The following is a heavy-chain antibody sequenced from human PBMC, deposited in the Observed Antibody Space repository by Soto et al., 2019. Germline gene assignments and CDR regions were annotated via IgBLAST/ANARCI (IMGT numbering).Heavy chain of an antibody. CDR3: ARDLGVYTATGTVH. J-gene: IGHJ4*02. CDR1: GGTFSSYA. V-gene: IGHV1-69*01. CDR2: IIPIFGTA. D-gene: IGHD5-18*01. Sequence: QVQLVQSGAEVKKPGSSVKVSCKASGGTFSSYAISWVRQAPGQGLEWMGGIIPIFGTANYAQKFQGRVKITAAEATSTAYMELSILSSEATAVYYCARDLGVYTATGTVHWFQGPLVTVSS.